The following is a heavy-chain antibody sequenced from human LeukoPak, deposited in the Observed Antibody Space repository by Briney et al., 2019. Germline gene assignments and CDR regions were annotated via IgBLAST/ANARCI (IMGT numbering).Heavy chain of an antibody. Sequence: GGSLRLSCAASGFTFSSYGMHWVRQAPGMGLEWVAVMSYDGSKKYYADSVKDRFTISRDNTKNTMYLQMNSLRAEDTAVYYCAKDMEYSYGWGGGYFDFWGQGTLVTVSS. V-gene: IGHV3-30*18. CDR1: GFTFSSYG. J-gene: IGHJ4*02. CDR2: MSYDGSKK. CDR3: AKDMEYSYGWGGGYFDF. D-gene: IGHD5-18*01.